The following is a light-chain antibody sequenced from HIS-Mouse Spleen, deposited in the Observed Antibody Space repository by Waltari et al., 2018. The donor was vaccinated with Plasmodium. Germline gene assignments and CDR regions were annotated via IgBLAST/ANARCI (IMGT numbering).Light chain of an antibody. CDR1: QSLVYSDGNTY. Sequence: VVMTQSPLSLPVTIGQPASISCRSRQSLVYSDGNTYLNWFQQRPGQSPRRLIYKVSNRDSGVPDRFSGSGSGTDFTLTISSLQPEDFAVYYCQQDYNLPYTFGQGTKLEIK. J-gene: IGKJ2*01. CDR3: QQDYNLPYT. V-gene: IGKV2-30*01. CDR2: KVS.